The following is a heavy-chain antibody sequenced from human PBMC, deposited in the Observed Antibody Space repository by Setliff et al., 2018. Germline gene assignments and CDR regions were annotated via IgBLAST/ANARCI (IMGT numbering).Heavy chain of an antibody. Sequence: PSETLSLTCAVSGSAISSGHYWGWIRQPPGKGGLEWIGSFRPSGRTYYNPSLKSRVTISLDTSRKQFSLKLSSATAADTAIYYCARIKDEYFQNWGQGSLVTVSS. CDR3: ARIKDEYFQN. V-gene: IGHV4-38-2*01. J-gene: IGHJ1*01. CDR1: GSAISSGHY. CDR2: FRPSGRT.